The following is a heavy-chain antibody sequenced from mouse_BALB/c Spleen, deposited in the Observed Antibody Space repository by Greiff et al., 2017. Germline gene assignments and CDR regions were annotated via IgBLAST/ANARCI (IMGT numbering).Heavy chain of an antibody. CDR2: ISYDGSN. CDR3: ARAGGRDYGNYFDV. CDR1: GYSITSGYY. D-gene: IGHD2-1*01. J-gene: IGHJ1*01. V-gene: IGHV3-6*02. Sequence: DVQLQESGPGLVKPSQSLSLTCSVTGYSITSGYYWNWIRQFPGNKLEWMGYISYDGSNNYNPSLKNRISITRDTSKNQFFLKLNSVTTEDTATYYCARAGGRDYGNYFDVWGAGTTVTVSS.